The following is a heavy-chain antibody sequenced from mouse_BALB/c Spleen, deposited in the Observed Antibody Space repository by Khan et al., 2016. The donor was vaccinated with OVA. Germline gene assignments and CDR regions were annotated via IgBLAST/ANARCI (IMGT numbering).Heavy chain of an antibody. V-gene: IGHV1S81*02. J-gene: IGHJ2*01. Sequence: QVQLKQSGAELVKAGASVKMSCKASGYTFTSYWMHWVKQRLGHGLEWFAETNPTNGRTYYNETFKSKATLTVDKSSSTAYMLLSGPTFEDSAVYYCARIKKIVATYFDYWGQGTTLTVSS. CDR3: ARIKKIVATYFDY. CDR1: GYTFTSYW. CDR2: TNPTNGRT. D-gene: IGHD1-1*01.